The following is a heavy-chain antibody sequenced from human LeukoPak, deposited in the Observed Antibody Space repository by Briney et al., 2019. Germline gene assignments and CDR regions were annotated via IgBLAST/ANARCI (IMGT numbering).Heavy chain of an antibody. CDR3: ARPFKGLLDS. CDR2: ISNGGST. V-gene: IGHV4-30-2*04. Sequence: WIRKSPEKRLEWIGYISNGGSTEYNPSLRSRVTISLDTSKNQFSLKLISRTTADRAVYYCARPFKGLLDSWGQGTLVTVSS. J-gene: IGHJ4*02.